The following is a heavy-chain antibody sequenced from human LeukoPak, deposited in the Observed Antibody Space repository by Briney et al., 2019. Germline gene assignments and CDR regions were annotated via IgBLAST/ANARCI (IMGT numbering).Heavy chain of an antibody. CDR2: INTDETTT. J-gene: IGHJ4*02. V-gene: IGHV3-74*01. D-gene: IGHD2-2*01. CDR1: GFTFNTYW. Sequence: GGSLRLSCAASGFTFNTYWMHWVRQAPGKGLVWVSLINTDETTTNYADSVKGRFTISRDNAKNTLYLQMNSLRAEDTAVYYCAREKKSSTSMDYWGQGTLVTVST. CDR3: AREKKSSTSMDY.